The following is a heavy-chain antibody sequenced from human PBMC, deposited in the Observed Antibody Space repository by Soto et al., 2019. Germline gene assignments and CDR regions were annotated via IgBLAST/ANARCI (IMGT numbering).Heavy chain of an antibody. Sequence: QVQLVESGGGVVQPEKSLRLSCAASEFTFSVYAMQWVRQAPGQGLEWVAVISYNGSMRYYADSVKGRFTISRDNSKNTLYVQMSSLRAEDTAVYYCARDYSSNPSYYFDYWGQGTLVTVSS. D-gene: IGHD6-13*01. J-gene: IGHJ4*02. CDR1: EFTFSVYA. CDR3: ARDYSSNPSYYFDY. CDR2: ISYNGSMR. V-gene: IGHV3-30*04.